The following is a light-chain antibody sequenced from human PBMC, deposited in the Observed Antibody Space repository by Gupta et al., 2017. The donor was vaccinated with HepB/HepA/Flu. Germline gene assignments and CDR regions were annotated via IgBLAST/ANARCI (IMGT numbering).Light chain of an antibody. CDR2: DTD. J-gene: IGLJ2*01. V-gene: IGLV7-46*01. Sequence: QAEVTQEPSLTVSPGGTVTLTCGSATGTVTGGHYPYWFQQRPGQVPRTLIHDTDIKPSGTPARFSGSLLGGKAALXLXGAQPEXEAEYYCSLYYSGVLIFGGGTKLTVL. CDR3: SLYYSGVLI. CDR1: TGTVTGGHY.